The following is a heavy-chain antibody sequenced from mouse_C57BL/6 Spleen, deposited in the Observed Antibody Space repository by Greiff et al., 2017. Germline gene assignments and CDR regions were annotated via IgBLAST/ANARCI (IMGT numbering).Heavy chain of an antibody. J-gene: IGHJ4*01. V-gene: IGHV5-15*01. CDR3: ARQGMVTAYAMDY. CDR2: ISNLAYSI. CDR1: GFTFSDYG. Sequence: EVHLVESGGGLVQPGGSLKLSCAASGFTFSDYGMAWVRQAPRKGPEWVAFISNLAYSIYYADTVTGRFTISRGNAKNTLYLEMSSLRSEDTAMYYCARQGMVTAYAMDYWGQGTSVTVSS. D-gene: IGHD2-2*01.